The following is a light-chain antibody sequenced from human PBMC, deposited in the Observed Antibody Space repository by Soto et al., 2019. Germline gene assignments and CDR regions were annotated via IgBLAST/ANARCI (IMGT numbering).Light chain of an antibody. CDR2: GAS. CDR3: QQSYSYTRT. V-gene: IGKV1-39*01. J-gene: IGKJ1*01. Sequence: DIQMTQSPSSVSASVGDRVTIACRASQSVSTFLHWYQQKVGKAPKLLIFGASGLRSGVPSRFSGSGSGTDFTLTISSLQPEDFATHYCQQSYSYTRTFGQGTKV. CDR1: QSVSTF.